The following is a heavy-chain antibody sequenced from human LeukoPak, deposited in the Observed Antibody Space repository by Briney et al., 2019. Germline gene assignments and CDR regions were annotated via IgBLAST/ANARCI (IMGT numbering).Heavy chain of an antibody. CDR2: ISSGSSHI. CDR1: GFTFSTHS. V-gene: IGHV3-21*01. J-gene: IGHJ4*02. Sequence: GGSLRLSCAASGFTFSTHSMSWVRQSLGKGLEWVSSISSGSSHIYYADSMQGRFTISRDNAKNSLFLQMNSLRVEDTALYYCARDFRTQLDGYSPPYHFDYWGQGALVTVSS. CDR3: ARDFRTQLDGYSPPYHFDY. D-gene: IGHD5-24*01.